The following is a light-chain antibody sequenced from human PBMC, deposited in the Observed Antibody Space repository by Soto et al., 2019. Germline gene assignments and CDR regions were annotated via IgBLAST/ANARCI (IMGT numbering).Light chain of an antibody. CDR1: SSNIGSSS. CDR3: AAWDDSLNGWV. CDR2: SNN. V-gene: IGLV1-44*01. J-gene: IGLJ3*02. Sequence: QLVLTQPPSASGTPGRRVTISCSGSSSNIGSSSVNWYQQLPGTAPKVLIYSNNQRPSGVPDRFSGSKSGTSASLAISGLQSEDEADYYCAAWDDSLNGWVFGGGTQLTVL.